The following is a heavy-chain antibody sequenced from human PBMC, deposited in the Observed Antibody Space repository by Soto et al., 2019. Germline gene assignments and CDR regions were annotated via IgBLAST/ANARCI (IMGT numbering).Heavy chain of an antibody. J-gene: IGHJ4*02. CDR3: AKDQVQLCFRDFDY. CDR1: GFTFSSYA. D-gene: IGHD5-18*01. V-gene: IGHV3-23*01. CDR2: ISGSGGST. Sequence: GGSLRLSCAASGFTFSSYAMSWVRQAPGKGLEWVSAISGSGGSTYYADSVKGRFTISRDNSKNTLYLQMNSLRAEDTAVFYCAKDQVQLCFRDFDYWGQGTLVTVSS.